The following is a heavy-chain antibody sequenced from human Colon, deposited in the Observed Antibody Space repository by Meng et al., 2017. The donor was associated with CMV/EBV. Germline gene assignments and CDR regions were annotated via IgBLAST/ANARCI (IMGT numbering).Heavy chain of an antibody. CDR3: AREQKTMISDAGLGYFRVDP. CDR2: IYNSGRT. V-gene: IGHV4-39*07. Sequence: SETLSLTCTVSGGSINSVHYSWGWFRQPPGEGLQWIGSIYNSGRTSYNSSLMSRVTVSIDTSTNQFSLKLTSVTAADTAVYFCAREQKTMISDAGLGYFRVDPWGQGALVTVSS. D-gene: IGHD2/OR15-2a*01. CDR1: GGSINSVHYS. J-gene: IGHJ5*02.